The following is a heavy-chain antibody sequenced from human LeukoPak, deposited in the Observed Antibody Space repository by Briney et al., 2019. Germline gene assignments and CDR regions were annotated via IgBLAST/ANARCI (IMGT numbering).Heavy chain of an antibody. Sequence: ASVKVSCKASGYTFTSYGISWVRQAPGQGLEWMGWISAYNGNTNYAQKLQGRVTMTTDTSTSTAYMELRSLRSDDTAVYYCARVRGGYSYGYSDYWGQGTLVTVSS. D-gene: IGHD5-18*01. CDR2: ISAYNGNT. V-gene: IGHV1-18*01. CDR1: GYTFTSYG. CDR3: ARVRGGYSYGYSDY. J-gene: IGHJ4*02.